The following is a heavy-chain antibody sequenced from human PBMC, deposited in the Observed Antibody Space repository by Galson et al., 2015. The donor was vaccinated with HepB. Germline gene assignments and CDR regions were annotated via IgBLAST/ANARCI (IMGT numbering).Heavy chain of an antibody. CDR3: ARGRGSSGYFGYFVL. Sequence: SLRLSCAASGFTFSNYAMHWVRQAPGKGPEYVSALTGNGGTTHYANSVKGRFTISGDISRNTMYLQTDRLRPEDMAVYYCARGRGSSGYFGYFVLCGRGTPVIVSS. J-gene: IGHJ2*01. V-gene: IGHV3-64*01. D-gene: IGHD3-22*01. CDR1: GFTFSNYA. CDR2: LTGNGGTT.